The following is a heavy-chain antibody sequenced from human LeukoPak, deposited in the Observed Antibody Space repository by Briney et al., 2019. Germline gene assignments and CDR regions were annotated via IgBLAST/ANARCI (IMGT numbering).Heavy chain of an antibody. V-gene: IGHV3-49*03. Sequence: QPGGSLRLSCAASGFTFSSYAMSWFRQAPGKGLEWVGFIRTKAYGGTTEYAAPVKGRFTISRDDSKSIAYLLMNSLKTEDTAVYYCTSQAYDSRGYYYQLDYWGQGTLVTVSS. CDR3: TSQAYDSRGYYYQLDY. J-gene: IGHJ4*02. CDR1: GFTFSSYA. CDR2: IRTKAYGGTT. D-gene: IGHD3-22*01.